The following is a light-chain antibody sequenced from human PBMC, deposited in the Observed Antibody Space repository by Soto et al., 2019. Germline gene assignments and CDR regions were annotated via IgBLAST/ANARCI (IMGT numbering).Light chain of an antibody. CDR3: QQRSKWPLT. CDR2: DAS. J-gene: IGKJ4*01. CDR1: QSVGTY. Sequence: EIVLTQSPATLSLSPGERATLSCRASQSVGTYLAWYQQEPDQAPRLLIYDASHRATGIPARFSGSGSGTDFTLTISSLEPEDFAVYYCQQRSKWPLTFGGGSKVEIK. V-gene: IGKV3-11*01.